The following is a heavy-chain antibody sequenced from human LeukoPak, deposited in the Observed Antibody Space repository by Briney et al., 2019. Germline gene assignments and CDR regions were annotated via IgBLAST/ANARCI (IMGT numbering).Heavy chain of an antibody. Sequence: GRSLRLSCAASGFTFDDYAMHWVRHAPGKGLEWVSGISWNSGSIGYADSVKGRFTISRDNAKNSLYLQMNSLRAEDTALYYCAKGLRGEQQLVLDYYFDYWGQGTLVTVSS. D-gene: IGHD6-13*01. CDR3: AKGLRGEQQLVLDYYFDY. CDR2: ISWNSGSI. CDR1: GFTFDDYA. J-gene: IGHJ4*02. V-gene: IGHV3-9*01.